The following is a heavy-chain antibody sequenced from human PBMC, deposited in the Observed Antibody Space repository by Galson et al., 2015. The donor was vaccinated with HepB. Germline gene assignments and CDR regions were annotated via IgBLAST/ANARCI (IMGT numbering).Heavy chain of an antibody. D-gene: IGHD6-19*01. Sequence: SLRLSCAASGFTFSTYGLHWVRQAPGKGLEWVPVIWYDGTNKYYADSVKGRFTIYRDNSKSTLYLQMNSLRAEDTAVYYCATELRHNIGWFALDSGGQGTRVTVS. CDR3: ATELRHNIGWFALDS. V-gene: IGHV3-33*01. CDR2: IWYDGTNK. J-gene: IGHJ4*02. CDR1: GFTFSTYG.